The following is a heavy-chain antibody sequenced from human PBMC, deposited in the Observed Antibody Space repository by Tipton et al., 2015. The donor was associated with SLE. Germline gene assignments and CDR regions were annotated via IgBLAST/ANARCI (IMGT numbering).Heavy chain of an antibody. CDR3: ARTKGSFGTYSLDY. CDR2: IKQDGTEK. D-gene: IGHD1-26*01. CDR1: EFTFSNYW. Sequence: SLRLSCAASEFTFSNYWMSWVRQAPGKGLEWVANIKQDGTEKYYMESVKGRFTISRDNARNPLYLQMNRLRAEDTAVYYCARTKGSFGTYSLDYWGQGALVTVSS. J-gene: IGHJ4*02. V-gene: IGHV3-7*01.